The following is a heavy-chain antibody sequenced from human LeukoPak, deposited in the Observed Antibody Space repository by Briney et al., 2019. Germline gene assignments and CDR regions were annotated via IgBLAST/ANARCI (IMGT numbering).Heavy chain of an antibody. V-gene: IGHV3-23*01. CDR1: GFTFTSYS. D-gene: IGHD1-7*01. Sequence: GGSLRLSCAASGFTFTSYSMSWVRQAPGEGLEWVSGTSDRGDYTYYADSVKGRFTISRDSSKNTLFLQMNSLRAEDTALYFCARKAQYNGHYPLDYWGQGALVTVSS. J-gene: IGHJ4*02. CDR3: ARKAQYNGHYPLDY. CDR2: TSDRGDYT.